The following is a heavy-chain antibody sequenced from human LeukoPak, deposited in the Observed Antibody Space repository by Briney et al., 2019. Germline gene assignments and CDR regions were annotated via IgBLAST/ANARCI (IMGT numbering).Heavy chain of an antibody. V-gene: IGHV3-9*01. CDR2: ISWNSGSI. J-gene: IGHJ6*03. CDR1: GFTFDDDA. Sequence: GGSLRLSCAASGFTFDDDAMHWGWKAPGKGLEWVSGISWNSGSIGYADSVKGRFTISRDNAKNSLYLQMNSLRAEDTALYYCAKGGLYYYYYMDVWGKGTTVTVSS. CDR3: AKGGLYYYYYMDV.